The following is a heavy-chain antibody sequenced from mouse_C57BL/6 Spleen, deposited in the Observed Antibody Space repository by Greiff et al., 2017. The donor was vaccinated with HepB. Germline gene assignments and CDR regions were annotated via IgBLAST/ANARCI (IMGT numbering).Heavy chain of an antibody. CDR3: ARSGSSGYYAMDY. Sequence: VQLQQPGAELVKPGASVKLSCKASGYTFTSYWMHWVKQRPGQGLEWIGMIHPNSGSTNYNEKFKSKATLTVDKSSSTAYMQLSSLTSEDSAVYYCARSGSSGYYAMDYWGQGTSVTVSS. D-gene: IGHD3-2*02. V-gene: IGHV1-64*01. CDR2: IHPNSGST. J-gene: IGHJ4*01. CDR1: GYTFTSYW.